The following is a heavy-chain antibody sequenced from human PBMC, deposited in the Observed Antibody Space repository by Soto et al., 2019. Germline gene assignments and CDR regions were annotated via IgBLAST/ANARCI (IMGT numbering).Heavy chain of an antibody. CDR1: GGSISSGGYY. V-gene: IGHV4-31*03. J-gene: IGHJ6*03. CDR3: ARDRPDYYMDV. Sequence: QVQLQESGPGLVKPSQTLSLTCTVSGGSISSGGYYWSWIRQHPGKGLEWIGYIYYSGSTYYNPSLKSRVTISVDTSKNQCFLKLSSVTAADTGVYYCARDRPDYYMDVWGKATTVTVSS. CDR2: IYYSGST.